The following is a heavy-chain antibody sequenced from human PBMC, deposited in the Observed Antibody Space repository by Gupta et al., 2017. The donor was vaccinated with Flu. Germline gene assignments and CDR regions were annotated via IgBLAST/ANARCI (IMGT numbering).Heavy chain of an antibody. V-gene: IGHV1-69*06. D-gene: IGHD3-22*01. CDR1: GGLFSRNA. CDR3: ARDYDSTGTYYYYDFGMDI. J-gene: IGHJ6*02. Sequence: VQLVQSGAEVKKPGSSVTISCKASGGLFSRNAISWLRQAPGQRLEWRGGIVPKFGTPNCTQKYQGRVTITSDKSTSTVYMEVSSLRTEDTAVYYGARDYDSTGTYYYYDFGMDIWGQGTTVTVSS. CDR2: IVPKFGTP.